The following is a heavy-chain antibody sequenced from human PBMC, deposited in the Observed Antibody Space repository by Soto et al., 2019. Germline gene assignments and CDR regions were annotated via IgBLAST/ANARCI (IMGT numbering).Heavy chain of an antibody. CDR1: RFTFSSYA. J-gene: IGHJ5*02. CDR3: AKAHESAAPRGVYNWFDP. CDR2: ISGSGGST. D-gene: IGHD2-15*01. Sequence: GGSLRLSCAASRFTFSSYAMSWVRQAPGKGLERVSAISGSGGSTYYADSVKGRFTISRDNSKNTLYLQMNSLRAEDTAVYYCAKAHESAAPRGVYNWFDPWGQGTLVTVSS. V-gene: IGHV3-23*01.